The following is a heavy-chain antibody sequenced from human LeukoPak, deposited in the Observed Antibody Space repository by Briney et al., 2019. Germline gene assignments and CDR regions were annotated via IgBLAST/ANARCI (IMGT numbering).Heavy chain of an antibody. CDR2: ISGSGETI. CDR3: ARDVGVGGKNPYWSFDL. D-gene: IGHD1-26*01. J-gene: IGHJ2*01. Sequence: QSGGSLRLSCAASGFTFSSYSMNWVRQAPGKGLEWISYISGSGETIYYADSVRGRFTISRDSAKNSLYLQMNSLRAEDMAMYYCARDVGVGGKNPYWSFDLWGRGTLVTVSS. V-gene: IGHV3-48*01. CDR1: GFTFSSYS.